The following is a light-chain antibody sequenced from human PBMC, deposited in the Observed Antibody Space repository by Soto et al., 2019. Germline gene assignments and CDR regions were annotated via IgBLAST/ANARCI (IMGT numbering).Light chain of an antibody. CDR1: ETVHGH. V-gene: IGKV1-5*03. Sequence: IQMTQSPNTLSASVGDSVAVTCRASETVHGHLAWYQQKPGKAPKLLIYEASVLESGVPSRFSGSGFGTEFTLTINGLLPEDFGTYYCQHYNSYSEAFGQGTKVELK. CDR2: EAS. J-gene: IGKJ1*01. CDR3: QHYNSYSEA.